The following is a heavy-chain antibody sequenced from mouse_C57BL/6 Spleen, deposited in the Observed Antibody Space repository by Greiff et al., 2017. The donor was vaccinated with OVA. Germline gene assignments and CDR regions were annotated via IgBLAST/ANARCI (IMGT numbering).Heavy chain of an antibody. J-gene: IGHJ4*01. V-gene: IGHV1-80*01. CDR3: ARSTTVVATRYAMDY. Sequence: QVQLQQSGAELVKPGASVKISCKASGYAFSSYWMNWVKQRPGKGLEWIGQIYPGDGDTNYNGKFKGKATLTADKSSSTAYMQLSSLTSEDSAVYFCARSTTVVATRYAMDYWGQGTSVTASS. D-gene: IGHD1-1*01. CDR1: GYAFSSYW. CDR2: IYPGDGDT.